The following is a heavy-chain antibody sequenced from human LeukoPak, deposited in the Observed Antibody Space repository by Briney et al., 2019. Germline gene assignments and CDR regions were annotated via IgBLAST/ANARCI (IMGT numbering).Heavy chain of an antibody. J-gene: IGHJ6*03. V-gene: IGHV1-18*04. CDR2: INPNSGNT. CDR3: ARDRTVEVPAAFYYYYYMDV. CDR1: GYTFTGYY. D-gene: IGHD2-2*01. Sequence: ASVKVSCKASGYTFTGYYMHWVRQAPGQGLEWMGWINPNSGNTNYAQKLQGRVTMTTDTSTSTAYMELRSLRSDDTAVYYCARDRTVEVPAAFYYYYYMDVWGKGTTVTVSS.